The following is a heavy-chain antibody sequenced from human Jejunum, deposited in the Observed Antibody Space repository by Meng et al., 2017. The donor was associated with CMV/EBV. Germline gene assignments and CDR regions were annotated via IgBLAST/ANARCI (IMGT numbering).Heavy chain of an antibody. CDR2: INANTGDT. Sequence: KASGYTFTGHYRHWVRQAPGQGLEWMGWINANTGDTNYAQKFQGRVTMTRDTSITTAYMELSSLTSDDAAVYYCARDMTSTWYGGSDHWGQGTLVTVSS. CDR1: GYTFTGHY. J-gene: IGHJ4*02. D-gene: IGHD6-13*01. CDR3: ARDMTSTWYGGSDH. V-gene: IGHV1-2*02.